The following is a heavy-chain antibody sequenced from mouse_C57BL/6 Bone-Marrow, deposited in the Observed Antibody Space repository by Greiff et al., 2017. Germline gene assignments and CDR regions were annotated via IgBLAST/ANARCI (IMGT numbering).Heavy chain of an antibody. Sequence: EVQLQQSGAELVRPGASVKLSCTASGFNIKDDYMHWVKQRPEQGLEWIGWIDPENGDTEYASKFQGKATITADTSSNTAYLQLSSLTSEDTAVYYGTTDHGSSYRAMDYWGQGTSVTVSS. CDR3: TTDHGSSYRAMDY. D-gene: IGHD1-1*01. J-gene: IGHJ4*01. V-gene: IGHV14-4*01. CDR2: IDPENGDT. CDR1: GFNIKDDY.